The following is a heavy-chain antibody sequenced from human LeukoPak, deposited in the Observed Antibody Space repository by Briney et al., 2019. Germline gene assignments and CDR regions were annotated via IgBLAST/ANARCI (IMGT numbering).Heavy chain of an antibody. CDR2: INPNSGGT. J-gene: IGHJ4*02. CDR1: GYTFTGYY. CDR3: AKGVYSTSWWSVDY. D-gene: IGHD2-2*01. Sequence: ASVKVSCKASGYTFTGYYMHWVRQAPGQGLEWMGWINPNSGGTNYAQKFQGRVTMTRDTSISTAYMELSRLRSDDTAVYYCAKGVYSTSWWSVDYWGQGTLVTVSS. V-gene: IGHV1-2*02.